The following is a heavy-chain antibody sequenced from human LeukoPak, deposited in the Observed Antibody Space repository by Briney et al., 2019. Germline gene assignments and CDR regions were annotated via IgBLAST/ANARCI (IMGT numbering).Heavy chain of an antibody. D-gene: IGHD4-23*01. Sequence: GGSLRLSCAASGFTFSDHYLDWVRQAPGKGLVWVSRINSDGSSTSYADSVKGRFTISRDNAKNTLYLQMNSLRAEDTAVYYCARVTYYGGNWNFDYWGQGTLVTVSS. J-gene: IGHJ4*02. CDR2: INSDGSST. V-gene: IGHV3-74*01. CDR3: ARVTYYGGNWNFDY. CDR1: GFTFSDHY.